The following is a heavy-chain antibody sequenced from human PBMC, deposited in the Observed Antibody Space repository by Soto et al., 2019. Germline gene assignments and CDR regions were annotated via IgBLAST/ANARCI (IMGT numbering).Heavy chain of an antibody. D-gene: IGHD2-15*01. CDR1: GGSISSYY. J-gene: IGHJ5*02. CDR3: ARGLGYCSGGSCYNWFDP. CDR2: IYYSGST. V-gene: IGHV4-59*01. Sequence: PETLSLTCTVSGGSISSYYWSWIRQPPGKGLEWIGYIYYSGSTNYNPSLKSRVTISVDTSKNQFSLKLSSVTAADTAVYYCARGLGYCSGGSCYNWFDPWGQGTLVTVSS.